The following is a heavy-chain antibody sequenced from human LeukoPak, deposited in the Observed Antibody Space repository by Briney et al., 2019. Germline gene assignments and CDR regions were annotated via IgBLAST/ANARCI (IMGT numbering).Heavy chain of an antibody. CDR3: ARDKRPESPYDSSGYYNYYYGMDV. D-gene: IGHD3-22*01. J-gene: IGHJ6*02. CDR1: GYTFTSYY. V-gene: IGHV1-46*01. CDR2: INPSGGST. Sequence: ASVKVSCKASGYTFTSYYMHWVRQAPGQGLEWMRIINPSGGSTSYAQKFQGRVTMTRDTSTSTVYMELSSLRSEDTAVYYCARDKRPESPYDSSGYYNYYYGMDVWGQGTTVTVSS.